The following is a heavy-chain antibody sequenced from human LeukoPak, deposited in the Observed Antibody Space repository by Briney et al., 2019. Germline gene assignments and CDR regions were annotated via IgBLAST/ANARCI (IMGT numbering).Heavy chain of an antibody. CDR1: GYTFTTYA. CDR2: ITAYNGYT. J-gene: IGHJ4*02. D-gene: IGHD1-26*01. CDR3: TRGSLSGSSRDY. Sequence: GASVKVSCKAFGYTFTTYAISWVRQAPGQGLEWMGWITAYNGYTNYAQKLQGRLSMTTDTSTSTAYMELSGLRSEDTAVYYCTRGSLSGSSRDYWGQGTLLTVSS. V-gene: IGHV1-18*01.